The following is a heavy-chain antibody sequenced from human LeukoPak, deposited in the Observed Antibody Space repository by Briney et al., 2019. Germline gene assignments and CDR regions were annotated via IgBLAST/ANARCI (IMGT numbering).Heavy chain of an antibody. Sequence: SETLSLTCAVYGGSFSGYYWSWIRQPPGKGLEWIGEINHSGSTNYNPSLKSRVTISVDTSKNQFSLKLSSVTAADTAVYYCASNDYGGNSGRVDYWGQGTPVTVSS. J-gene: IGHJ4*02. V-gene: IGHV4-34*01. D-gene: IGHD4-23*01. CDR1: GGSFSGYY. CDR3: ASNDYGGNSGRVDY. CDR2: INHSGST.